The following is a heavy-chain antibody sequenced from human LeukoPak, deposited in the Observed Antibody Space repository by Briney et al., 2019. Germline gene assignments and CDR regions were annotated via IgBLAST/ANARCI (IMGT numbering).Heavy chain of an antibody. CDR2: IRYDGSNK. CDR1: GFTFSSYG. J-gene: IGHJ6*03. Sequence: GGSLRLSCAASGFTFSSYGMHWVRQAPGKGLEWVAFIRYDGSNKYYADSVKGRFTISRDNSKNTLYLQMNSLRAEDTAVYYCANIGQVRPNYYYYYYMDVWGKGTTVTVSS. D-gene: IGHD1-26*01. CDR3: ANIGQVRPNYYYYYYMDV. V-gene: IGHV3-30*02.